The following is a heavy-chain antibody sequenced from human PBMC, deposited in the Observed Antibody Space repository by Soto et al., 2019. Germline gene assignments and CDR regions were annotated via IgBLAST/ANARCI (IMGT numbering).Heavy chain of an antibody. D-gene: IGHD2-2*01. CDR3: AKGQHCSSTSCYFYYYGMDV. CDR1: GFTFGTYD. V-gene: IGHV3-30*18. CDR2: ISSDGSNK. Sequence: QVQLVESGGGVVRPGRSLRLSCVASGFTFGTYDMYWVRQAPGKGLEWVAVISSDGSNKYYAEYVKGRLTISRDNYKNTLYLQMNSLRVEDTAVYYCAKGQHCSSTSCYFYYYGMDVWGQGTTVAVSS. J-gene: IGHJ6*02.